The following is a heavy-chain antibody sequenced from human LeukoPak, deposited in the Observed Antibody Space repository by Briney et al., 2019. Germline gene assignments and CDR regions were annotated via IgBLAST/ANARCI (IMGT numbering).Heavy chain of an antibody. CDR2: ISYDGSNK. V-gene: IGHV3-30*04. Sequence: GRSLRLSCAASGFTFSSYAMHWVRQAPGKGLEAVAVISYDGSNKYYADSVKGRFTISRDNSKNTLYLQMNSLRAEDTAVYYCARAEMAAGTGTTFDYWGQGTLVTVSS. CDR3: ARAEMAAGTGTTFDY. J-gene: IGHJ4*02. CDR1: GFTFSSYA. D-gene: IGHD5-24*01.